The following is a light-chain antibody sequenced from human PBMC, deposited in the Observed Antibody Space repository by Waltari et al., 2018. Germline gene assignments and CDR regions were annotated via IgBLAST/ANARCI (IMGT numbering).Light chain of an antibody. CDR1: QSVGSN. J-gene: IGKJ1*01. Sequence: EIVITQSPATLSVSPGERATLPGRARQSVGSNLAWYQQKPGQAPRLLIYGASTRANGIPARFSGSGSGTEFTLTMSSMQSEDFAVYYCQQYNNWPKTFGQGTKVEIK. V-gene: IGKV3-15*01. CDR3: QQYNNWPKT. CDR2: GAS.